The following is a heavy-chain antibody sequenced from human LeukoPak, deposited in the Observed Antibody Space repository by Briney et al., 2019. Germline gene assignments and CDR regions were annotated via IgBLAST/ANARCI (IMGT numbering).Heavy chain of an antibody. J-gene: IGHJ4*02. D-gene: IGHD3-9*01. CDR3: AKAEGYDILTGLDY. Sequence: GGSLRLSCATSGLTFSSYAMSWVRQAPGKGLEGVSGIGASGGSTYYADSVKGRFTISRDNSKNTLYLQMNSLRTEDTAVYYCAKAEGYDILTGLDYWGQGTLVTVSS. CDR2: IGASGGST. V-gene: IGHV3-23*01. CDR1: GLTFSSYA.